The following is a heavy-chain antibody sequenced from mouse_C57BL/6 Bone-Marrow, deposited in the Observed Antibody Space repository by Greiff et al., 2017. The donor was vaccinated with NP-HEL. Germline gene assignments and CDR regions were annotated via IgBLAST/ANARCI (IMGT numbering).Heavy chain of an antibody. CDR1: GYSFTSYY. CDR3: ATQGRLYDFYFDV. D-gene: IGHD2-3*01. V-gene: IGHV1-66*01. J-gene: IGHJ1*03. CDR2: IYPGSGNT. Sequence: QVQLQQSGPELVKPGASVKISCKASGYSFTSYYIHWVKQRPGQGLEWIGWIYPGSGNTKYNEKFKGKATLTADTSSSTAYMQLSSLTSEDSAVYYCATQGRLYDFYFDVWGTGTTVTVSS.